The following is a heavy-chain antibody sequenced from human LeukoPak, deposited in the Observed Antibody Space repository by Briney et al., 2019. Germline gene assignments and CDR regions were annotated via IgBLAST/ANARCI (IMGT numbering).Heavy chain of an antibody. V-gene: IGHV3-43*02. CDR3: AASPYYYGSGRLSPFDY. CDR1: GFTFDDYA. D-gene: IGHD3-10*01. Sequence: GRSLRLSCAASGFTFDDYAMHWVRQAPGKGLEWVSLISGDGGSTYYADSVKGRFTISRDNSKNSLYLQMNSLRTEDTALYYCAASPYYYGSGRLSPFDYWGQGTLVTVSS. CDR2: ISGDGGST. J-gene: IGHJ4*02.